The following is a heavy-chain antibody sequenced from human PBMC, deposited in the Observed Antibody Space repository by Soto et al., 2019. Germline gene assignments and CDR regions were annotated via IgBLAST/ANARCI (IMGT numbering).Heavy chain of an antibody. CDR1: GYIFTSYY. J-gene: IGHJ5*02. Sequence: QVELVQSGAEVKKPGASVKVSCKASGYIFTSYYLHWVRQAPGQMLEWMGWINPFDGSRMFAQSFQGRVTFTRDTSTSTVYMELSGLRSEDTAVYYCSRVETGETSPFDQWGQGTLVTVSS. V-gene: IGHV1-46*03. CDR2: INPFDGSR. CDR3: SRVETGETSPFDQ. D-gene: IGHD3-10*01.